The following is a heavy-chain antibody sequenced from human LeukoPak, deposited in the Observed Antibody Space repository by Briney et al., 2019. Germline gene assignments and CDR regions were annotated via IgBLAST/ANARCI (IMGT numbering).Heavy chain of an antibody. J-gene: IGHJ4*02. CDR3: ARDKGNWEHY. D-gene: IGHD7-27*01. CDR2: ISSSSSYI. V-gene: IGHV3-21*01. CDR1: GFTFSSYS. Sequence: GGSLRLSCAASGFTFSSYSMNWVRQAPGKGLEWVSSISSSSSYIYYADSVKGRFTISRDNAKNSLYLQMNSLSAEDTAVYYCARDKGNWEHYWGQGTLVTVSS.